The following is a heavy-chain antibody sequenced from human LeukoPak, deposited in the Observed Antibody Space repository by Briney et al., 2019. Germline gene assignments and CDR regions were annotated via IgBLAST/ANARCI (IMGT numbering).Heavy chain of an antibody. D-gene: IGHD3-22*01. CDR3: AKADDSSGYYVNY. V-gene: IGHV3-30*18. J-gene: IGHJ4*02. CDR1: GFTFSSYG. CDR2: ISYDGSNK. Sequence: GGSLRLSCAASGFTFSSYGMHWVRQAPGKGLEWVAVISYDGSNKYYADSVKGRFTISRDNSKNTLYLQMNSLRAEDTAVYYCAKADDSSGYYVNYWGQGTLVTVSS.